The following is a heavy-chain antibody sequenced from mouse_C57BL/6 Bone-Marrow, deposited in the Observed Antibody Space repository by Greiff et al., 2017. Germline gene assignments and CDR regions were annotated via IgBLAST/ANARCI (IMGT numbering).Heavy chain of an antibody. CDR2: IYPRSGNT. V-gene: IGHV1-81*01. Sequence: VKLVESGAELARPGASVKLSCKASGYTFTSYGISWVKQRTGQGLEWIGEIYPRSGNTYYNEKFKGKATLTADKSSSTAYMELRSLTSEDSAVYFCARGITTVVHYAMDYWGQGTSVTVSS. J-gene: IGHJ4*01. D-gene: IGHD1-1*01. CDR1: GYTFTSYG. CDR3: ARGITTVVHYAMDY.